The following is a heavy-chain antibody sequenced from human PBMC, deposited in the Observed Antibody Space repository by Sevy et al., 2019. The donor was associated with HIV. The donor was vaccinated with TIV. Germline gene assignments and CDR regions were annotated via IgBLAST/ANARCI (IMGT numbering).Heavy chain of an antibody. CDR3: ARDPHSVPHWGSFDS. V-gene: IGHV3-30-3*01. CDR1: GFTFTRYA. D-gene: IGHD3-16*01. CDR2: VSKEGTNK. J-gene: IGHJ4*02. Sequence: GGSLRLSCEASGFTFTRYAFHWVRLAPGKGLEWVAVVSKEGTNKYYADSAKGRFTISRDNSRNTLYLQMQSLRADDTAVYFCARDPHSVPHWGSFDSWGQGTLVTVSS.